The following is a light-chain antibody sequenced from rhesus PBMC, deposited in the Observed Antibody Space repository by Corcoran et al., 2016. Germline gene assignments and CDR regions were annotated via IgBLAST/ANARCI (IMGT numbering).Light chain of an antibody. J-gene: IGKJ3*01. CDR2: DAS. CDR3: LQHNSYPFT. Sequence: DIQMTQSPSSLSASVGDTVTITCRASQGFRSYLNWYQQKPGKAPKLLFYDASCLESGVPSRFSGSGSGTDFALTIISLRPKDFAVYYYLQHNSYPFTFGPGTKLDIK. CDR1: QGFRSY. V-gene: IGKV1S13*01.